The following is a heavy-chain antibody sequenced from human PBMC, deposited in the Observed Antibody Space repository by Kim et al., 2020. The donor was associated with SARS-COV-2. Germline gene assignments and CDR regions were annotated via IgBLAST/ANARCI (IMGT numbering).Heavy chain of an antibody. CDR2: IYYSGST. D-gene: IGHD6-19*01. CDR1: GCSISSYY. Sequence: SETLSLTCTVSGCSISSYYWSWIRQPPGKGLEWIGYIYYSGSTNYNPSPKSRVTISLDTSKNQFSLQLSSVTAADTAVYYCPRYRSSGWYVGYFDYWGQG. V-gene: IGHV4-59*08. J-gene: IGHJ4*02. CDR3: PRYRSSGWYVGYFDY.